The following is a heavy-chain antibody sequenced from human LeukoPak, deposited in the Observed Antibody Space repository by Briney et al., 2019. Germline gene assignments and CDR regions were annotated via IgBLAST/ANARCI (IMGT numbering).Heavy chain of an antibody. CDR3: ARDFEFDTAQIEEDY. J-gene: IGHJ4*02. D-gene: IGHD3-9*01. V-gene: IGHV1-2*02. CDR1: GYSFTSYW. Sequence: GESLKISCKGSGYSFTSYWIGWVRQAPGQGLEWMGWINPNSGGTNYAQKFQGRVTMTRDTSISTAYMELSRLRSDDTAVYYCARDFEFDTAQIEEDYWGQGTLVTVSS. CDR2: INPNSGGT.